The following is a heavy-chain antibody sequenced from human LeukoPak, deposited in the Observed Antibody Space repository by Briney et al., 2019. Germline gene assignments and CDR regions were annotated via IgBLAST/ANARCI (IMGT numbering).Heavy chain of an antibody. CDR2: IGASSGDT. CDR1: GYTFTNFD. J-gene: IGHJ4*02. D-gene: IGHD6-19*01. CDR3: HSSGWYRGLYYFDY. V-gene: IGHV1-18*01. Sequence: VKVSCKASGYTFTNFDINWVRQAPGQGLEWMGKIGASSGDTDYAQKLQGRVTMTTDTETPTTTVYMDLRGLRSDDTAVYYCHSSGWYRGLYYFDYWGQGTLVTVSS.